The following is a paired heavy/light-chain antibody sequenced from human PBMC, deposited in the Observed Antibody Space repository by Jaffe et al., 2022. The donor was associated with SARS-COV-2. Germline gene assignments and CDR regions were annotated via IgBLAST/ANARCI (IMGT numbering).Heavy chain of an antibody. Sequence: EVQLVESGGGLVQPGGSLRLSCAASGFGFSSYAMNWVRQAPGKGLEWVSSISGSGGNAYYAESVKGRFIISRDNFKNMQYLQMNSLRVEDTAIYYCAKSGGSGWYGVDPWGQGTPVTVSS. CDR1: GFGFSSYA. D-gene: IGHD6-19*01. CDR2: ISGSGGNA. V-gene: IGHV3-23*04. J-gene: IGHJ5*02. CDR3: AKSGGSGWYGVDP.
Light chain of an antibody. J-gene: IGKJ2*01. CDR2: AAS. V-gene: IGKV1-39*01. CDR3: QQSFSAPVYT. CDR1: RSINTF. Sequence: DIQMTQSPSSLSASVGDRVTITCRASRSINTFLNWYQQKPGKAPKLLIHAASSLQSGVPSRFSGSGSGTDFTLTISNLQPEDSATFYCQQSFSAPVYTFGQGTKLEIK.